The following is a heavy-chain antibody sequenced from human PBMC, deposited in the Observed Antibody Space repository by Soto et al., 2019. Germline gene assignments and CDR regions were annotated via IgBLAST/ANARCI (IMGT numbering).Heavy chain of an antibody. V-gene: IGHV3-21*01. D-gene: IGHD6-19*01. CDR1: GFIFSSYS. Sequence: NPGGSLRLSCAASGFIFSSYSMNWVRQAPGKGLEWVSSISSSSSYIYYADSVKGRFTISRDNAKNSLYLQMNSLRAEDTAVYYCARAAFPGYSSGWLPYYYYYGMDVWGQGTTVTVSS. CDR2: ISSSSSYI. J-gene: IGHJ6*02. CDR3: ARAAFPGYSSGWLPYYYYYGMDV.